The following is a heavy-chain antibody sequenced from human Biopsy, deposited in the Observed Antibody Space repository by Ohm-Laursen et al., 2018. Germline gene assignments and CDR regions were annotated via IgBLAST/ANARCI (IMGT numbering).Heavy chain of an antibody. V-gene: IGHV4-39*01. CDR3: ARHPTGFWFDP. CDR1: GDSISTSTTYY. J-gene: IGHJ5*02. Sequence: SDTLSLTCTVSGDSISTSTTYYWAWLRQPPGKGLEWIGSIYNSETTFYNPSLKSRVAISVDTSTNQFSLKVSSVTAADTALYYCARHPTGFWFDPWGPGTLVTVSS. CDR2: IYNSETT.